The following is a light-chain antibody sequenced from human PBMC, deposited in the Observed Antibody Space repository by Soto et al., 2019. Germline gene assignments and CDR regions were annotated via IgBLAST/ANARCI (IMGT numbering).Light chain of an antibody. CDR1: SSDVGGFNY. CDR2: DVY. V-gene: IGLV2-14*01. Sequence: QSVLTQPASVSGSPGQSITISCTGTSSDVGGFNYVSWYQQHPGKAPKLLIFDVYSRPSGISNRFSGSKSGNTASLTISGLQAEDEADYYCSSYTSTSILYVFGTGTKLTVL. J-gene: IGLJ1*01. CDR3: SSYTSTSILYV.